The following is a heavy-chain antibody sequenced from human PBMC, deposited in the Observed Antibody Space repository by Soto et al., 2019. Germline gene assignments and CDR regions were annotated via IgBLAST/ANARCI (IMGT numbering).Heavy chain of an antibody. CDR3: THTGKIWQWLVGDAFHI. D-gene: IGHD6-19*01. Sequence: QITLKESGPTLVKPTQTLTLTCTFSGFSLNTSGVGVGWIRQPPGKALEWLALIYWDDDKRYSPSLRSRLTISKDTSKIQVVLTMTNIDHVDTATFSCTHTGKIWQWLVGDAFHIWGQGTMVTVSS. CDR1: GFSLNTSGVG. CDR2: IYWDDDK. V-gene: IGHV2-5*02. J-gene: IGHJ3*02.